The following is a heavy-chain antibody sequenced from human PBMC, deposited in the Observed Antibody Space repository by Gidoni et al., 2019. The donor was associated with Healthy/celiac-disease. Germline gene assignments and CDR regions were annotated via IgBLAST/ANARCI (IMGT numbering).Heavy chain of an antibody. CDR2: IIPIFGTA. V-gene: IGHV1-69*01. J-gene: IGHJ6*02. D-gene: IGHD3-16*02. CDR1: AGTFSSYA. CDR3: ASMITFGGVIVNYGMDV. Sequence: QVQLVQSGAEVKKPGSSVKVSCKASAGTFSSYAISWVRQAPGQGLEWMGGIIPIFGTANYAQKFQGRVTITADESTSTAYMELSSLRSEDTAVYYCASMITFGGVIVNYGMDVWAKGPRSPSP.